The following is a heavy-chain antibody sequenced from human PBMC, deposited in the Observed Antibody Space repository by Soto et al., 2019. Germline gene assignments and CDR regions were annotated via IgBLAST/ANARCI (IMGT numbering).Heavy chain of an antibody. CDR3: AKGVDTAIGY. D-gene: IGHD5-18*01. Sequence: GGSLRLSCAASGFTFSSYGMHWVRQAPGKGLEWVAVISYDGSNKYYADSVKGRFTISRDNSKNTLYLQMNSLRAEDTAVYYCAKGVDTAIGYWGQGTLVTVSS. V-gene: IGHV3-30*18. CDR2: ISYDGSNK. CDR1: GFTFSSYG. J-gene: IGHJ4*02.